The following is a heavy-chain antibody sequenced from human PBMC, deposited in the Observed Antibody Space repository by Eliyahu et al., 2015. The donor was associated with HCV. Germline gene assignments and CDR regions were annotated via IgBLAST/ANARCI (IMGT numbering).Heavy chain of an antibody. V-gene: IGHV3-15*01. J-gene: IGHJ6*03. CDR2: IKSKTDGGTT. D-gene: IGHD3-10*01. Sequence: EVQLVEXGGGLVKPGGSLXLSCAAXGFTFSKXWMXWVRQAPGKGREWIGRIKSKTDGGTTDYAAPVKGRFTISRDDSKSTLYLQMNSLKTEDTAVYYCTTGAPGGFDYYLDVWGQGTTVTVSS. CDR1: GFTFSKXW. CDR3: TTGAPGGFDYYLDV.